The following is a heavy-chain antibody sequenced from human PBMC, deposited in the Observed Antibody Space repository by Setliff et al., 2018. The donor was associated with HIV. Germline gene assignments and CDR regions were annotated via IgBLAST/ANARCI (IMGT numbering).Heavy chain of an antibody. Sequence: SETLSLTCAVYGGSFISYYWTWIRQPPGKGLEWIGEINHSGSTNYNPSLKSRVSISVDMSKNQFSLKLRSVTAADTAVYYCTRKKTGQFGAFNMWGRGTLVTVSS. CDR2: INHSGST. V-gene: IGHV4-34*01. CDR3: TRKKTGQFGAFNM. CDR1: GGSFISYY. J-gene: IGHJ3*02. D-gene: IGHD7-27*01.